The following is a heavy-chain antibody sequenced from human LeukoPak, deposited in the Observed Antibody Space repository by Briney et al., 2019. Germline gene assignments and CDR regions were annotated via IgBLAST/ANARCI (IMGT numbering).Heavy chain of an antibody. J-gene: IGHJ4*02. CDR1: GYTFTGYY. Sequence: ASVKVSCKASGYTFTGYYMHWVQQAPGQGLEWMGWINPNSGGTNYAQKFQGRVTMTRDTSISTVYMELSRLRSDDTAVYYCAKEGSSGWVPNYWGQGTLVTVSS. CDR3: AKEGSSGWVPNY. V-gene: IGHV1-2*02. D-gene: IGHD6-19*01. CDR2: INPNSGGT.